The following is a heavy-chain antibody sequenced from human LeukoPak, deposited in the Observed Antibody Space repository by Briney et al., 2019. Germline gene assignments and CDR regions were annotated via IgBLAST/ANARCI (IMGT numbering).Heavy chain of an antibody. V-gene: IGHV3-48*01. CDR3: ARRVQYYFDY. CDR2: ITNSGNSK. Sequence: GGSLRLSCAASEFTFSSYSMNWVRQAPGKGLEWVSYITNSGNSKSYADSVKGRFTISRDNTKNSLYLQMNGLRAEDTALYYCARRVQYYFDYWGQGTLVTVSS. CDR1: EFTFSSYS. J-gene: IGHJ4*02.